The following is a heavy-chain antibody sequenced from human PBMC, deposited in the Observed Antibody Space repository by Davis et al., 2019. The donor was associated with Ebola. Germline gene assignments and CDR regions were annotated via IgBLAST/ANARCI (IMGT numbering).Heavy chain of an antibody. D-gene: IGHD4-17*01. CDR2: ISYDGSKK. CDR1: GFTFSSYG. V-gene: IGHV3-30*03. J-gene: IGHJ4*02. CDR3: ARVSSHGDPDY. Sequence: GESLKISCAASGFTFSSYGMHWVRQAPGKGLEWVAVISYDGSKKYYADSVKGRFTISRDNSKNTLYLQMNSLRAEDTAVYYCARVSSHGDPDYWGQGTLVTVSS.